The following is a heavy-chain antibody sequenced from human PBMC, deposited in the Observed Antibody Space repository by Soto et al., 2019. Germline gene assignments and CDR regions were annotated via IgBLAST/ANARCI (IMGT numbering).Heavy chain of an antibody. Sequence: GGSLRLYCAASGFTFSSYWMSWVRQAPGTGLEWVAKIRQDGSEKYYVDSVKGRFTISRDNAKNSLYLQMNSLRAEDTALYYCARARREYYYDSSGSPGVGWFDPWGQGTLVTVSS. V-gene: IGHV3-7*03. CDR3: ARARREYYYDSSGSPGVGWFDP. CDR2: IRQDGSEK. D-gene: IGHD3-22*01. J-gene: IGHJ5*02. CDR1: GFTFSSYW.